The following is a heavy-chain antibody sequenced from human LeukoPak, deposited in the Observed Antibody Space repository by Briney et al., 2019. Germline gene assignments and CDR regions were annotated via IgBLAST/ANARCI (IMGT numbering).Heavy chain of an antibody. CDR3: AREPTNIRTHPPISFGMDV. V-gene: IGHV3-9*01. CDR2: ISWNSGNI. D-gene: IGHD2/OR15-2a*01. Sequence: QPGRSLRLSCAASGFTFDYYAMHWVRQAPGKGRQWVSGISWNSGNIGYADSVKGRFTISRDNAKNSLYLQMNSLRAEDTALYYCAREPTNIRTHPPISFGMDVWGQGTTVTVSS. CDR1: GFTFDYYA. J-gene: IGHJ6*02.